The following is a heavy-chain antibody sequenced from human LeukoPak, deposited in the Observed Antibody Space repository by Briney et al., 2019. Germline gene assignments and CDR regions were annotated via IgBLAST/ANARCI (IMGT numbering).Heavy chain of an antibody. D-gene: IGHD1-26*01. CDR1: GYTFTSYG. CDR3: AIRGSVGLEWELLLGFDY. Sequence: GASVTVSCKASGYTFTSYGISWVRQAPGQGLEWMGWISAYNGNTNYAQKLQGRVTMTTDTSTSTAYMELRSLRSDDTAVYYCAIRGSVGLEWELLLGFDYWGQGTLVTVSS. V-gene: IGHV1-18*01. CDR2: ISAYNGNT. J-gene: IGHJ4*02.